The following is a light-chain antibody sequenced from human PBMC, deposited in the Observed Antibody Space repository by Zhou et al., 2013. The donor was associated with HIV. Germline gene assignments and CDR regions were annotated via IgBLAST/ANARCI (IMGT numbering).Light chain of an antibody. CDR2: GAS. V-gene: IGKV1-39*01. J-gene: IGKJ1*01. CDR3: QQYTTIPWT. Sequence: DIQMTQSPTSLSASVGDRVTITCRPSQTIDNYLNWYQRKPGKAPKLLIYGASTLHSGVPSRFSGSGSGTDFTLTISSLQPEDFATYYCQQYTTIPWTFGPGTKVEVK. CDR1: QTIDNY.